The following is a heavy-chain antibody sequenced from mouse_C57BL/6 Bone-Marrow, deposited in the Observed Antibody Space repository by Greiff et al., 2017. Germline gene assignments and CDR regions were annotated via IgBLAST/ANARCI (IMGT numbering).Heavy chain of an antibody. CDR1: GYSFTDYN. CDR3: ARDGRLRLDGYGDV. J-gene: IGHJ1*03. V-gene: IGHV1-39*01. Sequence: VQLQQSGPELVKPGASVKISCKASGYSFTDYNMNWVKQSHGKSLEWIGVINPNYGTTSYNRKFKGKATLTVDQSSSTAYMQLNSLTSEDSAVYYCARDGRLRLDGYGDVWGTGTTVTVSA. CDR2: INPNYGTT. D-gene: IGHD2-4*01.